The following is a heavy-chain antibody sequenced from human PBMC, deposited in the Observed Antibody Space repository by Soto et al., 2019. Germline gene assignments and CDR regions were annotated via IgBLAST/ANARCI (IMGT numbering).Heavy chain of an antibody. Sequence: QVQLVQSGAEVKKTGASVKVSCKASGYTFTSYGLSWVRQAPGQGLEWMGWISGYNGDINYAPKLQGRVTITRDTSTTPAYLGLRSLRSDDEAVYYCARGSPFDNWGQGTLVTVSS. CDR3: ARGSPFDN. CDR2: ISGYNGDI. J-gene: IGHJ4*02. V-gene: IGHV1-18*01. CDR1: GYTFTSYG.